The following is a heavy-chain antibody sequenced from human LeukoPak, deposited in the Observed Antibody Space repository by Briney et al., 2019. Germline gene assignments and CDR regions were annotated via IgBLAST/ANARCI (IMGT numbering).Heavy chain of an antibody. V-gene: IGHV3-7*01. CDR1: GFTLSSYW. D-gene: IGHD1-26*01. Sequence: GGSLRLSCAASGFTLSSYWMSWVRQAPGKGLEWVANIKQDGSEKYYVDSEKGRFTISRDNAKNSLYLQMNSLRAEDTAVYYCAREGKWELEYYFDYWGQGTLVTVSS. CDR3: AREGKWELEYYFDY. CDR2: IKQDGSEK. J-gene: IGHJ4*02.